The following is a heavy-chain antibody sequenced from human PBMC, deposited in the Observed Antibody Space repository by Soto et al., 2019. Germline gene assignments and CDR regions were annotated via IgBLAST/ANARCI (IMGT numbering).Heavy chain of an antibody. CDR3: ARTRKLVIYSGMDV. V-gene: IGHV4-34*01. D-gene: IGHD6-6*01. CDR1: GGSFSGYY. J-gene: IGHJ6*02. CDR2: INHSGST. Sequence: SETLSLTCAVYGGSFSGYYWSWIRQPPGKGLEWIGEINHSGSTNYNPSLKSRVTISVDTSKNQFSLKLSSVTAADTAVYYCARTRKLVIYSGMDVWGQGTTVTVYS.